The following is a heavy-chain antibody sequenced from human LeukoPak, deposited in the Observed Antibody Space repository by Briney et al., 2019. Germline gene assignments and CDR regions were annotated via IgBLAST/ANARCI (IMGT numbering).Heavy chain of an antibody. D-gene: IGHD1-20*01. CDR2: IFPLFDKT. Sequence: SVKVSFKVSGDTFTSHTLSWVRQAPGQGLQWMGGIFPLFDKTNYAQSFQGKVTITADKATSTAYMELTSLTSEDTAIYYCARDSSNLNPLHNWGQGTLLIVSS. V-gene: IGHV1-69*06. J-gene: IGHJ4*02. CDR1: GDTFTSHT. CDR3: ARDSSNLNPLHN.